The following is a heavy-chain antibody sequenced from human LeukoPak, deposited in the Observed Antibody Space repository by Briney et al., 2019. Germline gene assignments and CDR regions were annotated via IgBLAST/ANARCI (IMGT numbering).Heavy chain of an antibody. D-gene: IGHD3/OR15-3a*01. CDR2: IGDSGDKS. CDR3: AKGRALWTYDFDP. Sequence: QSGGSLRLSCAASGFTFSRYAMTWVRRAPGKGLEWVSTIGDSGDKSYYPDSVKGRFTISRDLSKDTLFLEMHNLRAEDTAVYYCAKGRALWTYDFDPWGQGTLVTVSS. J-gene: IGHJ5*02. V-gene: IGHV3-23*01. CDR1: GFTFSRYA.